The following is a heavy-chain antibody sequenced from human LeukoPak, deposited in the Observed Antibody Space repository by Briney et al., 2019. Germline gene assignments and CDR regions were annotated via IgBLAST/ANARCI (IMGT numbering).Heavy chain of an antibody. CDR3: ARWDCGGDCGGYYYGMDV. CDR1: GGTFSSYA. D-gene: IGHD2-21*02. J-gene: IGHJ6*02. CDR2: IIPIFGTA. Sequence: GSSVKVSCKASGGTFSSYAISWVRQAPGQGLEWMGGIIPIFGTANYAQKFQGRVTITADESTSTAYMELSSLRSEDTAVYCCARWDCGGDCGGYYYGMDVWGQGTTVTVSS. V-gene: IGHV1-69*01.